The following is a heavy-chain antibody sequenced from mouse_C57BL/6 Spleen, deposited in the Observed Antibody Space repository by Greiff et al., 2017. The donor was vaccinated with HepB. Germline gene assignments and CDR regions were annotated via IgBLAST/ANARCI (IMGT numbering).Heavy chain of an antibody. Sequence: EVKVVESGGGLVKPGGSLKLSCAASGFTFSDYGMHWVRQAPEKGLEGVAYISSGSSTIYYVDTVKGRFTITRDNAKNTMFLQMTRLRSEDTAMYYCARDYYYGSSYVFAYWGQGTLVTVSA. CDR3: ARDYYYGSSYVFAY. D-gene: IGHD1-1*01. CDR2: ISSGSSTI. CDR1: GFTFSDYG. V-gene: IGHV5-17*01. J-gene: IGHJ3*01.